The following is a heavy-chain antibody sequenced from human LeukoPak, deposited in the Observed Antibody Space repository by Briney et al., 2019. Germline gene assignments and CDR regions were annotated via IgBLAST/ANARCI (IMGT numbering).Heavy chain of an antibody. J-gene: IGHJ4*02. CDR2: INNSGST. Sequence: ASETLSLTCAVYGGSFSGYYWSWIRQPPGKGLEWIGEINNSGSTNYNPSLKSRVTISLDTSKNQFSLKLRSVTAADTAVYYCARGYASGSYWVYWPQGTLVSVSS. CDR1: GGSFSGYY. CDR3: ARGYASGSYWVY. D-gene: IGHD3-10*01. V-gene: IGHV4-34*01.